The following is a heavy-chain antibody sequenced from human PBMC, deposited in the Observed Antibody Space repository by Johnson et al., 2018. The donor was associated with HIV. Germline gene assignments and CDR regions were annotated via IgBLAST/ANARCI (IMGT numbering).Heavy chain of an antibody. Sequence: VQLVASGGDLVQSGRSLRLSCVASGFTFDNYAFHWVRQAPGKGLEWVSAISGSGGSTYYADSVKGRFTISRDNSKNTLYLQLNSRRAEDTAVYFFANGPVDFGGEYDGCGSWGQGTKVTVTS. CDR1: GFTFDNYA. V-gene: IGHV3-23*04. CDR3: ANGPVDFGGEYDGCGS. CDR2: ISGSGGST. J-gene: IGHJ3*02. D-gene: IGHD4-23*01.